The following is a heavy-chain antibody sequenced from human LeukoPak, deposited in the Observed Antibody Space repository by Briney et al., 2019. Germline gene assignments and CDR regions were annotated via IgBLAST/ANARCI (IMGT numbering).Heavy chain of an antibody. Sequence: SVKVSCKASGGTFSSYAISWVRQAPGQGLEWMGGIIPIFGTANYAQKFQGRDTITADKSTSTAYMELSSLRSEDTAVYYCARAAARWGRLGYFDSWGQGTLVTVSS. CDR2: IIPIFGTA. CDR3: ARAAARWGRLGYFDS. J-gene: IGHJ4*02. CDR1: GGTFSSYA. V-gene: IGHV1-69*06. D-gene: IGHD5-24*01.